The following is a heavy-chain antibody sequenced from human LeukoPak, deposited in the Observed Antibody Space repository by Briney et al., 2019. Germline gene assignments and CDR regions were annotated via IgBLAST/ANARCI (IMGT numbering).Heavy chain of an antibody. Sequence: ASVKVSCKASGYTFTSYGISWVRQAPGQGPEWMGWISAYNGNTNYAQKLQGRVTMTTDTSTSTAYMELRSLRSDDTAVYYCARAYSSSWYFDYYYYGMDVWGQGTTVTVSS. CDR2: ISAYNGNT. J-gene: IGHJ6*02. D-gene: IGHD6-13*01. CDR1: GYTFTSYG. CDR3: ARAYSSSWYFDYYYYGMDV. V-gene: IGHV1-18*01.